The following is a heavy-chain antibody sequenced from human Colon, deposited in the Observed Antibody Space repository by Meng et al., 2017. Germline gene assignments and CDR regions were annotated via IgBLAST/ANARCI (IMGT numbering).Heavy chain of an antibody. CDR3: ARARVGRSFDY. V-gene: IGHV4-61*02. CDR1: GGSISSGSGSDY. D-gene: IGHD3-16*01. Sequence: SETLSLTCTVSGGSISSGSGSDYLRWIRQSARKGLEYIGRIYASGDSNYNPPLKSRVTISVDTSKNQFSLKLDSVTAADTAVYYCARARVGRSFDYWGQGTLVTVSS. J-gene: IGHJ4*02. CDR2: IYASGDS.